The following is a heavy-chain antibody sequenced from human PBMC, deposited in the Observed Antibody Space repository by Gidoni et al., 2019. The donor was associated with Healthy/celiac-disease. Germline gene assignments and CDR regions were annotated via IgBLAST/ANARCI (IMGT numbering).Heavy chain of an antibody. D-gene: IGHD6-13*01. Sequence: EVQLVESGGGLVQPGGSLRLSCAASGFTFSSYWMSWVRQAPGKGLEWVANIKQDGSEKYYVDSVKGRFTISRDNAKNSLYLQMNSLRAEDTAVYYCARDPIPETPGYSSSSRWGNWFDPWGQGTLVTVSS. CDR2: IKQDGSEK. J-gene: IGHJ5*02. CDR3: ARDPIPETPGYSSSSRWGNWFDP. CDR1: GFTFSSYW. V-gene: IGHV3-7*05.